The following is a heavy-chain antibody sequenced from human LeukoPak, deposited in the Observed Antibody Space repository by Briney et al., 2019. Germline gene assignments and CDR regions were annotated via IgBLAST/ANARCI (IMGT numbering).Heavy chain of an antibody. D-gene: IGHD3-10*01. CDR1: GFTFTSYA. CDR2: INAGNGNT. CDR3: ARGNLLLWFGELGAFDY. V-gene: IGHV1-3*01. Sequence: GGSLRLSCAASGFTFTSYAMHWVRQAPGQRLEWMGWINAGNGNTKYSQKFQGRVTITRDTSASTAYMELSSLRSEDTAVYYCARGNLLLWFGELGAFDYWGQGTLVTVSS. J-gene: IGHJ4*02.